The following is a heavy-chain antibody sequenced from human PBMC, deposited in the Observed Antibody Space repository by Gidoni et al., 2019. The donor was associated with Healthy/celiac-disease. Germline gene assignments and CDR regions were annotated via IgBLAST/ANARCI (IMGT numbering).Heavy chain of an antibody. J-gene: IGHJ4*02. D-gene: IGHD3-10*01. CDR3: ARGALTMVRRNATRFDY. CDR1: GGSFSGYY. Sequence: QVQLQQWGAGLLKPSEPLSLTCAVYGGSFSGYYWSWIRQPPGKGLEWIGEINHSGSTNYNPSLKSRVTISVDTSKNQFSLKLSSVTAADTAVYYCARGALTMVRRNATRFDYWGQGTLVTVSS. V-gene: IGHV4-34*01. CDR2: INHSGST.